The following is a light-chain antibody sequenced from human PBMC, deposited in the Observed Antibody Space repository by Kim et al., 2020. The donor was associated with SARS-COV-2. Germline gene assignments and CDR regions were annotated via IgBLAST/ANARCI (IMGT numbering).Light chain of an antibody. CDR2: GAT. J-gene: IGKJ1*01. Sequence: ASVGDRVTITCRASQSITNYLNWYQHTPGKAPRVLIYGATNLQSGVPSRVSGSGSGTTFTLTISALQPEDFATYYCQQSYSSPWTFGQGTKVEIK. CDR3: QQSYSSPWT. V-gene: IGKV1-39*01. CDR1: QSITNY.